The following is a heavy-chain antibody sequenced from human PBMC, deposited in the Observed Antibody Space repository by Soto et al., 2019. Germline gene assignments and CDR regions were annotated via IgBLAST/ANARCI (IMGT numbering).Heavy chain of an antibody. J-gene: IGHJ6*01. CDR1: GFTFSSYA. CDR2: ISGSGGST. CDR3: AKDGGDYYYYGYCL. Sequence: GSLRLSCAASGFTFSSYAMSWVRQAPGKGLEWVSAISGSGGSTSSAASVKVRFTISRANSKNTLYLQWHRLRAEDTAVYYCAKDGGDYYYYGYCLRGQGNTGTGPS. V-gene: IGHV3-23*01. D-gene: IGHD3-3*01.